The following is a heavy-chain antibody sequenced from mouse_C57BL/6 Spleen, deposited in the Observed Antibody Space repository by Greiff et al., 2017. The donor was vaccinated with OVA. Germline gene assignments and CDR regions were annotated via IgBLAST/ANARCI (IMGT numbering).Heavy chain of an antibody. D-gene: IGHD1-1*01. CDR3: ARYYYGSSWNWYFDV. J-gene: IGHJ1*03. V-gene: IGHV1-55*01. CDR2: IYPGSGST. Sequence: VQLQQPGAELVKPGASVKMSCKASGYTFTSYWITWVKQRPGQGLEWIGDIYPGSGSTNYNEKLKSKATLTVDTSSSTAYMQLSSLTSEDSAVYYCARYYYGSSWNWYFDVWGTGTTVTVSS. CDR1: GYTFTSYW.